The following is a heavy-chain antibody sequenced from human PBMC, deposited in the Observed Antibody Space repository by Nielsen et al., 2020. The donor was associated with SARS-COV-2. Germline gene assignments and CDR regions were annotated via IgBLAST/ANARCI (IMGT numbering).Heavy chain of an antibody. V-gene: IGHV6-1*01. CDR2: TYYRSKWYN. J-gene: IGHJ6*03. Sequence: WIRQSPSRGLEWLGRTYYRSKWYNDYAVSMKSRITINPDTSKNQFSLHLNSVTPEDTAVYYCARARGAYGDYYYYYTDVWGKGTTVTVSS. D-gene: IGHD4-17*01. CDR3: ARARGAYGDYYYYYTDV.